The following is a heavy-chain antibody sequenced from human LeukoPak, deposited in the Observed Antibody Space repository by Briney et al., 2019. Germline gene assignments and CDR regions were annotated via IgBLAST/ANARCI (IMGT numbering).Heavy chain of an antibody. CDR3: ARGSLPYCSSTSCYLWFGRGDSTHNWFDP. J-gene: IGHJ5*02. CDR1: GYTFTSYD. Sequence: ASVKVSCKASGYTFTSYDINWVRQATGQGLEWMGWMNPNSGNTGYAQKFQGRVTMTRNTSISTAYMELSSLRSEDTAVYYCARGSLPYCSSTSCYLWFGRGDSTHNWFDPWGQGTLVTVSS. D-gene: IGHD2-2*01. CDR2: MNPNSGNT. V-gene: IGHV1-8*01.